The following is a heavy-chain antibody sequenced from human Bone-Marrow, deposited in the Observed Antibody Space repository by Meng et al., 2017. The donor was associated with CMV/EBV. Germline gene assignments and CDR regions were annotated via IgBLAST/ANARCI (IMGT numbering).Heavy chain of an antibody. CDR1: GGSISSYY. Sequence: QVQLQESSPGLVTPSATLSLSCSVSGGSISSYYWRWILQPAGKGLEWIGRIYTSGSTNYNPSLKSRVTMSVDTSKNQFSLKLSSVTAADTAVYYCARDAAGTSNWGQGTLVTVSS. V-gene: IGHV4-4*07. J-gene: IGHJ4*02. CDR2: IYTSGST. CDR3: ARDAAGTSN. D-gene: IGHD6-13*01.